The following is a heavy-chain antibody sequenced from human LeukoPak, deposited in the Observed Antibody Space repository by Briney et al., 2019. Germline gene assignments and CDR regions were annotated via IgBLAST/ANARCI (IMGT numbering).Heavy chain of an antibody. D-gene: IGHD3-22*01. Sequence: GGSLRLXCAASGFTYSSYAMSWVRQAPGQGLEWVSSITSSGADTYYADSVKGRFTISRDHSDDTLYLQMNSLRAEDTAVYYCAKDRPNYYGSNGHYYKLDGDCWGQGTLVTVSS. CDR3: AKDRPNYYGSNGHYYKLDGDC. V-gene: IGHV3-23*01. CDR2: ITSSGADT. J-gene: IGHJ4*02. CDR1: GFTYSSYA.